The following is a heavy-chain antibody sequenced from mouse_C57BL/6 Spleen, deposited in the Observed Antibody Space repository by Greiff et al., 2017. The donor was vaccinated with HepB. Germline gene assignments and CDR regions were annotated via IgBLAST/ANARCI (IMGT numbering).Heavy chain of an antibody. Sequence: QVHVKQSGAELVKPGASVKISCKASGYAFSSYWMNWVKQRPGKGLEWIGQIYPGDGDTNYNGKFKGKATLTADKSSSTAYMQLSSLTSEDSAVYFCARSFDYDPYYYAMDYWGQGTSVTVSS. V-gene: IGHV1-80*01. D-gene: IGHD2-4*01. CDR3: ARSFDYDPYYYAMDY. J-gene: IGHJ4*01. CDR2: IYPGDGDT. CDR1: GYAFSSYW.